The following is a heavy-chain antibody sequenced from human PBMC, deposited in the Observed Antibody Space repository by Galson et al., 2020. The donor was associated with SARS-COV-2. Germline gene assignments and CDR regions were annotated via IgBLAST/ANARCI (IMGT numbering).Heavy chain of an antibody. Sequence: GGSLRLSCEASGFAFTLHPMHWVRQAPGQGLEWVAVSSFDGTKEYYADSVKGRFNLSRDNSKSTLYLPMNGLRVYDTAVYFCVRDKFGYKLVLDFWGQGTLVTGSS. D-gene: IGHD6-6*01. J-gene: IGHJ4*02. CDR2: SSFDGTKE. V-gene: IGHV3-30*03. CDR1: GFAFTLHP. CDR3: VRDKFGYKLVLDF.